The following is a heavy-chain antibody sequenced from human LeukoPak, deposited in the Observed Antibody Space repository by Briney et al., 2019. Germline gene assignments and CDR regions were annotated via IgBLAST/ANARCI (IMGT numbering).Heavy chain of an antibody. D-gene: IGHD3-3*01. V-gene: IGHV3-23*01. CDR3: AKDRLFGVVIDY. Sequence: GGSLRLSCAASGFTFSSYAMSWVRQAPGRGLEWVSAISGSGGSTYYADSVKGRFTISRDNSKNTLYLQMNSLRAEDTAVYYCAKDRLFGVVIDYWGQGTLVTVSS. CDR1: GFTFSSYA. CDR2: ISGSGGST. J-gene: IGHJ4*02.